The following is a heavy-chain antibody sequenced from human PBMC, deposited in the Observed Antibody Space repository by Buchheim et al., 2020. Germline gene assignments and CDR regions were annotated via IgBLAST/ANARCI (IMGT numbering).Heavy chain of an antibody. J-gene: IGHJ4*02. CDR2: LSAGGDT. D-gene: IGHD5-12*01. CDR3: AKVRAHSGFDYFHY. V-gene: IGHV3-23*01. CDR1: GFTFSNYA. Sequence: EVQLLESGGGLVQPGGSLRLSCEASGFTFSNYAMTWVRQAPGKGLEWVSVLSAGGDTDYADSVKGRFTISRGTSKNTLYLQMNSLRAEDTAIYYCAKVRAHSGFDYFHYWGQGTL.